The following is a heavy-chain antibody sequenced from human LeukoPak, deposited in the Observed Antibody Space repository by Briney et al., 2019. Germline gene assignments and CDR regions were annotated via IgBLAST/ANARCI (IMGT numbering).Heavy chain of an antibody. J-gene: IGHJ4*02. CDR3: TTSLDSGSYADY. V-gene: IGHV3-15*01. CDR2: IKSKTDGGTI. CDR1: GFTFSSYS. D-gene: IGHD1-26*01. Sequence: GGSLRLSCAASGFTFSSYSMNWVRQAPGKGLEWVGRIKSKTDGGTIDYAAPVKGRFTISRDDSKNTLYLQMNSLKTEDTAVYYCTTSLDSGSYADYWGQGTLVTVSS.